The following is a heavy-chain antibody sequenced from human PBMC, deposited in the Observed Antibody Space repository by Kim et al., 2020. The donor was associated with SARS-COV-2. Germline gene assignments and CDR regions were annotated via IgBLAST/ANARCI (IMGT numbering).Heavy chain of an antibody. CDR1: GFTFSGFG. CDR2: IRFDGTEK. Sequence: GGSLRLSCAASGFTFSGFGMHWVRQAPGKGLEWVAVIRFDGTEKYYIDSVKGRFTISRDNAKNTLYLQMNSLRSEDTAVYYCASYNGEYAAWEYWGQGTLVTVSS. V-gene: IGHV3-30*02. CDR3: ASYNGEYAAWEY. J-gene: IGHJ4*02. D-gene: IGHD1-26*01.